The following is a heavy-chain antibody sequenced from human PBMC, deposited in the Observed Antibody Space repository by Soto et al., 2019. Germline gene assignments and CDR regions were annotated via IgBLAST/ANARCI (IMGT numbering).Heavy chain of an antibody. J-gene: IGHJ6*04. CDR2: IIPALGIT. CDR3: ARDQYCSVSSCFGYPDV. Sequence: QVQLVQSGATVKRPGSSVRVSCQASGDTFSTDTITWVRQAPGQGLEWVGRIIPALGITTYAQRFQGRVTIAAVRSTSTAYMVLSSLTSDDTALYYCARDQYCSVSSCFGYPDVWGGGTAVIVSS. D-gene: IGHD2-15*01. CDR1: GDTFSTDT. V-gene: IGHV1-69*08.